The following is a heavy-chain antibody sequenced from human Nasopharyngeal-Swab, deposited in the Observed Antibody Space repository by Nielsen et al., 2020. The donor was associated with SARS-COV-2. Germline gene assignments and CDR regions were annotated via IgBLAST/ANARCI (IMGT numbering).Heavy chain of an antibody. J-gene: IGHJ4*02. CDR2: IYYSGST. CDR3: AGAAAGGLSFDY. CDR1: GGSISSSSYY. D-gene: IGHD6-13*01. Sequence: SETLSLTCTVSGGSISSSSYYWGWFRQPPGKGLEWIGSIYYSGSTYYNPSLKSRVTISVDTSKNQFSLKLSSVTAADTAVYYCAGAAAGGLSFDYWGQGTLVTVSS. V-gene: IGHV4-39*01.